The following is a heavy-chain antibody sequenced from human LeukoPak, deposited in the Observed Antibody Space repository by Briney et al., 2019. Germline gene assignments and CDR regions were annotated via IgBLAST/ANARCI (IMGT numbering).Heavy chain of an antibody. CDR2: FSYSGNI. Sequence: PSETLSLTCTVSGASINSGTYYWGWVRQPPGKELEWIGTFSYSGNIYYNPSLKSRVTISVDMSKNQFSLELTSVTAADTAVYYCARRSYGVPFDPWGQGILVTVSS. J-gene: IGHJ5*02. D-gene: IGHD3-10*01. CDR1: GASINSGTYY. CDR3: ARRSYGVPFDP. V-gene: IGHV4-39*01.